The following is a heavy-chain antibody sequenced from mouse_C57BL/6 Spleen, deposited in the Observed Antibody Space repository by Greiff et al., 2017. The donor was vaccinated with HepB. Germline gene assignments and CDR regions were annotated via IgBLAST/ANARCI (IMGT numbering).Heavy chain of an antibody. J-gene: IGHJ3*01. CDR3: TTSTLYYYGSSLFAY. Sequence: EVQGVESGAELVRPGASVKLSCTASGFNIKDDYMHWVKQRPEQGLEWIGWIDPENGDTEYASKFQGKATITADTSSNTAYLQLSSLTSEDTAVYYCTTSTLYYYGSSLFAYWGQGTLVTVSA. CDR2: IDPENGDT. CDR1: GFNIKDDY. V-gene: IGHV14-4*01. D-gene: IGHD1-1*01.